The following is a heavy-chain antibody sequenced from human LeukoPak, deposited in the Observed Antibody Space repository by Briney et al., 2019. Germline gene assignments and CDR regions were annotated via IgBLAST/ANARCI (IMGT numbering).Heavy chain of an antibody. CDR3: ARGGRGLRRYYFDY. V-gene: IGHV1-2*02. D-gene: IGHD4-17*01. CDR1: GYTFTNYY. CDR2: INPNSGGT. J-gene: IGHJ4*02. Sequence: ASVKVSCKASGYTFTNYYMHWVRQAPGQGLEWMGWINPNSGGTNYAQKFQGRVTMTRDTSISTAYMELSRLTSDDTAVYYCARGGRGLRRYYFDYWGQGTLVTVSS.